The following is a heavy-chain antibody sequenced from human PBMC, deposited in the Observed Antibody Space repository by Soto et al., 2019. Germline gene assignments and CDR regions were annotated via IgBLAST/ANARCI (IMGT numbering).Heavy chain of an antibody. V-gene: IGHV1-69*13. CDR1: GGTFSSYA. D-gene: IGHD3-16*01. CDR3: ARYDRSAYYYYGMDV. J-gene: IGHJ6*02. Sequence: ASVKVSCKASGGTFSSYAISWVRQAPGQGLEWMGGIIPIFGTANYAQKFQGRATITADESTSTAYMELSSLRSEDTAVYYCARYDRSAYYYYGMDVWGQGTTVTVSS. CDR2: IIPIFGTA.